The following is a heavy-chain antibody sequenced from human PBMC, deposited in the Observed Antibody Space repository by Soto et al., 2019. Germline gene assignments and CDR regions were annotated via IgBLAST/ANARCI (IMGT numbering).Heavy chain of an antibody. CDR3: AMFRGDGYYNF. CDR1: GFTLSDYY. CDR2: ISISGTTI. D-gene: IGHD3-9*01. J-gene: IGHJ4*02. V-gene: IGHV3-11*01. Sequence: QVQLVESGGGLVKPGGSLRLSCAASGFTLSDYYMTWIRQAPGKGLEWVSDISISGTTIHYADSVRGRFTISRDNAKNSMWLQMNTLRAEDTAVYYCAMFRGDGYYNFWGQGTLVTVSS.